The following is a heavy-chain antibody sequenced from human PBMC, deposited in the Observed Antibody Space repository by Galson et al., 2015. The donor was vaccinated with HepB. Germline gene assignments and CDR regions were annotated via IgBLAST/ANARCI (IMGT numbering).Heavy chain of an antibody. CDR2: ISPYSGGT. CDR3: ARPFVSGTTLEY. V-gene: IGHV1-2*02. D-gene: IGHD1-14*01. Sequence: SVKVSCKASGYTFSDYYLHWVRQAPGQGPEWMGWISPYSGGTNHAQKFQGRVTLTRDTSISTAYMELSSLRSDDTAVYYCARPFVSGTTLEYWGQGTRVTVSS. CDR1: GYTFSDYY. J-gene: IGHJ4*02.